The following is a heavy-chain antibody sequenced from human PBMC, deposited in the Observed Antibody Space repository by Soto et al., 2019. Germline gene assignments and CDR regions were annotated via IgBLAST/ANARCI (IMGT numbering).Heavy chain of an antibody. Sequence: QVQLVESGGGVVQPGRSLRLSCAASGFTFSSYAMHWVRQAPGKGLEWVAVISYDGSNKYYADSVKGRFTISRDNSXNTLYLQMNSLRAEDTAVYYCARYIVVVTATYAFDIWGQGTMVTVSS. D-gene: IGHD2-21*02. CDR1: GFTFSSYA. J-gene: IGHJ3*02. CDR2: ISYDGSNK. CDR3: ARYIVVVTATYAFDI. V-gene: IGHV3-30-3*01.